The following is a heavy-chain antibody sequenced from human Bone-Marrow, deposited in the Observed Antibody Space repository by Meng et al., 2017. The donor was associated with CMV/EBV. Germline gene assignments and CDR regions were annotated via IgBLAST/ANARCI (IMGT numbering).Heavy chain of an antibody. D-gene: IGHD1-26*01. CDR3: ARPSGSAPNWFDP. CDR1: GYIFIDYF. J-gene: IGHJ5*02. Sequence: ASVKVSCKVSGYIFIDYFIHWVRRAPGRGLEWMGWINPINGGTHFAQKFQDRVTLTRDTSTNTAYMELSSLTSDDTAVHYCARPSGSAPNWFDPWGQGTLVTISS. CDR2: INPINGGT. V-gene: IGHV1-2*02.